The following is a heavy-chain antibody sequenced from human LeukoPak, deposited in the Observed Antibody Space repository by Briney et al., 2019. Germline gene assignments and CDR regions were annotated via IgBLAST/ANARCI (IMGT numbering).Heavy chain of an antibody. D-gene: IGHD3-10*02. CDR3: AELGITMIGGV. V-gene: IGHV3-11*04. CDR1: GFTFSDYY. Sequence: GGSLRLSCAASGFTFSDYYMSWIRQAPGEGLEWVSYISSSGSTIYYADSLKGRFTISRDNAKNSLYLQMNSLGAEDTAVYYCAELGITMIGGVWGKGTTVTISS. CDR2: ISSSGSTI. J-gene: IGHJ6*04.